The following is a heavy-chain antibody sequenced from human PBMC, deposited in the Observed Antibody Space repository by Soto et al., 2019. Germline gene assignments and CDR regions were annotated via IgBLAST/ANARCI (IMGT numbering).Heavy chain of an antibody. V-gene: IGHV1-3*01. J-gene: IGHJ4*02. CDR2: INAGNGNT. CDR3: ARARITIFGVVILY. Sequence: ASVKVXCKASGYTFTSYAMHWVRQAPGQRLEWMGWINAGNGNTKYSQKFQGRVTITRDTSASTAYMELSSLRSEDTAVYYCARARITIFGVVILYWGQGTLVTVSS. D-gene: IGHD3-3*01. CDR1: GYTFTSYA.